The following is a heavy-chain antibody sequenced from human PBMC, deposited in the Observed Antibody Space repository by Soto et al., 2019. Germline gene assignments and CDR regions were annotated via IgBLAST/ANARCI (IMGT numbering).Heavy chain of an antibody. D-gene: IGHD3-3*01. CDR1: GGSISSYY. CDR3: ARGFGVVITDYFDY. CDR2: IYYSGST. Sequence: PSETLSLTCTVSGGSISSYYWSWIRQPPGKGLEWIGYIYYSGSTNYNPSLKSRVAISVDTPKNQFSLKLSSVTAADTAVYYCARGFGVVITDYFDYWGQGTLVTVS. J-gene: IGHJ4*02. V-gene: IGHV4-59*01.